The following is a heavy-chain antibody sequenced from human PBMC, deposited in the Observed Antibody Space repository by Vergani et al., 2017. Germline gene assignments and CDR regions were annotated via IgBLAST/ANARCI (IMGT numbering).Heavy chain of an antibody. CDR3: ACKKYYPDSTSHFRERYFDV. V-gene: IGHV4-39*01. CDR1: GDSIISRSYY. J-gene: IGHJ2*01. D-gene: IGHD3-16*01. CDR2: IYNSGNG. Sequence: QMQLQESGPGLVKASETLSLTCTVPGDSIISRSYYWGWIRQPPGKGLEWIGSIYNSGNGDSSSSLKSRVTISADTSKNQFSLRLTSVTAADTAVYYCACKKYYPDSTSHFRERYFDVEGCGGRVAVPS.